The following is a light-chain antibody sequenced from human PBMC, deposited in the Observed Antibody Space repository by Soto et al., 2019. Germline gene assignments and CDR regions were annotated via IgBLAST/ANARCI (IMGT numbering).Light chain of an antibody. J-gene: IGKJ1*01. Sequence: DIQMTQSPSTLSASVGDRVTITCRASQSIGSWLAWYQQKPGNAPKLLIYEASSLESGVPSRFSGSGSLTEFSLTISSLRPDDLATYYCQQYNSYPWTFGQGTEVEIK. CDR2: EAS. V-gene: IGKV1-5*03. CDR3: QQYNSYPWT. CDR1: QSIGSW.